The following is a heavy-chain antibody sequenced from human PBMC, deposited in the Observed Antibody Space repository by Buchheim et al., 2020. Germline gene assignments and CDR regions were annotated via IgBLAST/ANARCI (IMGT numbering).Heavy chain of an antibody. D-gene: IGHD6-19*01. CDR1: GYTFTDYY. CDR3: ARDSDHGIAVAGPDY. Sequence: QVQLVQSGAEIKKPGASVKVSCKASGYTFTDYYMHWVRQAPGQGLEWMGIINPSGGSTSYAQKFQGRVTMTRETSTRTVDMELSSLRSEDTAVYYCARDSDHGIAVAGPDYWGQGTL. J-gene: IGHJ4*02. V-gene: IGHV1-46*01. CDR2: INPSGGST.